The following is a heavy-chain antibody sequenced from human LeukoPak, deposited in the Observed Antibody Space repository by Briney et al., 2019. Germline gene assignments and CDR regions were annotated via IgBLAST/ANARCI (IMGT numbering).Heavy chain of an antibody. Sequence: GGSLRLSCAASGFTFSSYTMNWVRQAPGKGLEWVSAISGSGVGTYYADSVKDRFAISRDNSWNTLYLQMSSLRAEDTAVYYCAKDQVISGSEATDIWGQGTMVTVSS. J-gene: IGHJ3*02. CDR2: ISGSGVGT. D-gene: IGHD1-26*01. V-gene: IGHV3-23*01. CDR3: AKDQVISGSEATDI. CDR1: GFTFSSYT.